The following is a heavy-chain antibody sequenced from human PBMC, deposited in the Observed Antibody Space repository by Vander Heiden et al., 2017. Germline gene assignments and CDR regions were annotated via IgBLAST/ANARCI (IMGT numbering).Heavy chain of an antibody. CDR3: AKDKNSMDV. CDR1: AFIFSDYW. J-gene: IGHJ6*02. CDR2: INGDGSDT. Sequence: GESGGGLVQPGGSLRLSCAASAFIFSDYWMHWVRQAPGKGLVWVSGINGDGSDTKYADSVKGRFTISRDNAKNTLYLQMNSLRAEDMALYYCAKDKNSMDVWGQGTTVTASS. V-gene: IGHV3-74*01.